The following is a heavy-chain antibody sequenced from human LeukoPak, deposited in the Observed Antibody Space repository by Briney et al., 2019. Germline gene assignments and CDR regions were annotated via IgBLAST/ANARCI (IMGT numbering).Heavy chain of an antibody. CDR1: GFTFSSYW. CDR3: ARDRYSYGDF. Sequence: GGSRRLSCAASGFTFSSYWMSWVRQAPGRGVEWMANIKQDGSEKYYVDSVKGRFTISRDNAKNTLYLQMSSLRAEDTAVYYCARDRYSYGDFWGQGTLVTVSS. D-gene: IGHD5-18*01. J-gene: IGHJ4*02. V-gene: IGHV3-7*01. CDR2: IKQDGSEK.